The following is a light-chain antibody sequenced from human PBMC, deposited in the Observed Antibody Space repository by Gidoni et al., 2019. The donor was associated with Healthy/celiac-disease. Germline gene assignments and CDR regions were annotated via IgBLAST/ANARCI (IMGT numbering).Light chain of an antibody. J-gene: IGKJ1*01. CDR1: QSVSSN. CDR2: GAS. V-gene: IGKV3-15*01. Sequence: PATLSVSPGERATLSCRASQSVSSNLAWYQQKPGQAPRLLIYGASTRATGIPARFSGSGSGTEFTLTISSLQSEDFAVYYCQQYNNWRWTFGQGTKVEIK. CDR3: QQYNNWRWT.